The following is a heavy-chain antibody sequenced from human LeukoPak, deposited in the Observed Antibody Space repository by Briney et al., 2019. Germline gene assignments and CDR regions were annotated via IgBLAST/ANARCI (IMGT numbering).Heavy chain of an antibody. D-gene: IGHD6-13*01. CDR2: IWYDGSNK. CDR1: GLTFSSYG. CDR3: ARGSSSWYYSLWFDP. V-gene: IGHV3-33*01. Sequence: GGPLRLSCAASGLTFSSYGMHWVRKAPGKGLKWVAVIWYDGSNKYYADSVKGRFTISRDNSKNTLYLQMNSLRAEDTAVYYCARGSSSWYYSLWFDPWGQGTLVTVSS. J-gene: IGHJ5*02.